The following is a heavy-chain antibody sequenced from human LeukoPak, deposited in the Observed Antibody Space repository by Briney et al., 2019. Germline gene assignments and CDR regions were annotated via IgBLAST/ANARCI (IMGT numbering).Heavy chain of an antibody. Sequence: SGGSLRLSCTASGFTFGDYAMSWFRQAPGKGLEWVGFIRSKAYGGTTEHAASVKGRFTISRDDSKSIAYLQMNSLKTEDTAVYYCTRDLGLEPLDYWGQGTLVTVSS. CDR1: GFTFGDYA. CDR3: TRDLGLEPLDY. V-gene: IGHV3-49*03. CDR2: IRSKAYGGTT. D-gene: IGHD1-1*01. J-gene: IGHJ4*02.